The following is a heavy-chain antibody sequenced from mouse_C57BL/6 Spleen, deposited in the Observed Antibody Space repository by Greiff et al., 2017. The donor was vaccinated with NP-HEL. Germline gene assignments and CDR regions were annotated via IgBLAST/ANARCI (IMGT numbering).Heavy chain of an antibody. Sequence: EVKLMESGGGLVQPGSSMKLSCTASGFTFSDYYMAWVRQVPEKGLEWVANINYDGSSTYYLDSLKSRFIISRDNAKNILYLQMSSLKSEDTATYYCAREGYSNSFDYWGQGTTLTVSS. J-gene: IGHJ2*01. CDR1: GFTFSDYY. D-gene: IGHD2-5*01. V-gene: IGHV5-16*01. CDR2: INYDGSST. CDR3: AREGYSNSFDY.